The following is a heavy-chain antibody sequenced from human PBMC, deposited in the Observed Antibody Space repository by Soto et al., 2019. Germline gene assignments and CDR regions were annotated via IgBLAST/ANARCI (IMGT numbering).Heavy chain of an antibody. D-gene: IGHD6-6*01. J-gene: IGHJ6*02. V-gene: IGHV1-3*01. CDR2: INAGNGNT. Sequence: ASVKVSCKASGYTFTSYAMHWVRQAPGQRLEWMGWINAGNGNTKYSQKFQGRVTITRDTSASTAYMELSSLRSEDTAVYYCARALDPVLAAPYGMDVWGQGTTVTVSS. CDR1: GYTFTSYA. CDR3: ARALDPVLAAPYGMDV.